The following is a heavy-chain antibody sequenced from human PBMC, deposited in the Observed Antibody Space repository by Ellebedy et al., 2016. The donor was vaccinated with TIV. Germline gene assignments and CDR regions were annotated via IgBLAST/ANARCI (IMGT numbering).Heavy chain of an antibody. CDR3: ARDGAVTTVFDY. CDR1: GGTFSNYS. J-gene: IGHJ4*02. V-gene: IGHV1-69*04. CDR2: IIPILGIT. D-gene: IGHD4-17*01. Sequence: ASVQVSCKASGGTFSNYSLSWVRQAPGQGLEWMGRIIPILGITNYAQQFRGRVTITADKSTSTAYMELSSLRSEDTAVYFCARDGAVTTVFDYWGQGTLVTVSS.